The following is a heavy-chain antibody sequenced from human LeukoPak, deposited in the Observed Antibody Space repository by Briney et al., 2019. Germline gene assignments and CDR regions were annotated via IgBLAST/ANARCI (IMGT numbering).Heavy chain of an antibody. V-gene: IGHV4-39*07. D-gene: IGHD6-13*01. CDR2: IYYSGST. J-gene: IGHJ4*02. Sequence: PSETLSLTCTVSGGSISYYWGWIRQPPGKGLEWIGSIYYSGSTYYNPSLKSRVTISVDTSKNQFSLKLSSVTAADTAVYYCARDFRSPIAAFDYWGQGTLVTVSS. CDR1: GGSISYY. CDR3: ARDFRSPIAAFDY.